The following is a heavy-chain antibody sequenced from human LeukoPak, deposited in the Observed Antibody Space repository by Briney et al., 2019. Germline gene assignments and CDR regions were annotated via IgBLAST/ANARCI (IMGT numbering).Heavy chain of an antibody. CDR2: INPNSGGT. V-gene: IGHV1-2*02. Sequence: EASVKVSCKASGYTFTGYYMHWVRRAPGQGLEWMGWINPNSGGTNYAQKFQGRVTMTRDTSISTAYMELSRLRSDDTAVYYCARVRGYSSGWDFDYWGQGTLVTVSS. D-gene: IGHD6-19*01. CDR3: ARVRGYSSGWDFDY. J-gene: IGHJ4*02. CDR1: GYTFTGYY.